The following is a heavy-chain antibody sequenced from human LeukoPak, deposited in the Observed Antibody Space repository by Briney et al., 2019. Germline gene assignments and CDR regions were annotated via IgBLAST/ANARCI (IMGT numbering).Heavy chain of an antibody. J-gene: IGHJ4*02. CDR2: ISGSGGST. CDR1: GFTFSSYA. D-gene: IGHD1-26*01. V-gene: IGHV3-23*01. Sequence: GGSLRPSCAASGFTFSSYAMSWVRQAPGKGLEWVSAISGSGGSTYYADSVKGRFTISRDNSKNTLYLQMSSLRAEDTAVYYCAKDTLYSGSYYGSPPAIDYWGQGTLVTVSS. CDR3: AKDTLYSGSYYGSPPAIDY.